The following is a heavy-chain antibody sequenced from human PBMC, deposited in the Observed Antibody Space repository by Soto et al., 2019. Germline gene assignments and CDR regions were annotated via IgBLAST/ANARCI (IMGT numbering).Heavy chain of an antibody. CDR2: INPNSGGT. CDR1: GYTFAGYY. CDR3: ARVGSSPGQDAYDI. V-gene: IGHV1-2*04. J-gene: IGHJ3*02. Sequence: GAAVKVSCKACGYTFAGYYMHWVRQAPGQGLEWMGWINPNSGGTNYAQKFQGWVTMTRDTSISTAYMELSRLRSDDTAVYYCARVGSSPGQDAYDIWGQGTMVTVSS.